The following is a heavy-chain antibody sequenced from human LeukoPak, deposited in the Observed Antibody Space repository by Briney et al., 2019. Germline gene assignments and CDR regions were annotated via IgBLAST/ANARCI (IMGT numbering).Heavy chain of an antibody. J-gene: IGHJ4*02. CDR3: ARHEAYYYDSSGSGPADY. D-gene: IGHD3-22*01. V-gene: IGHV5-51*01. Sequence: GESLKISCKGSGYNFTNYWIDWVRQMPGKGLEWMGIIYPGDSDTRYSPSFQGQVTISADKSISTAYLQWSSLKASDTAMYYCARHEAYYYDSSGSGPADYWGQGTLVTVSS. CDR2: IYPGDSDT. CDR1: GYNFTNYW.